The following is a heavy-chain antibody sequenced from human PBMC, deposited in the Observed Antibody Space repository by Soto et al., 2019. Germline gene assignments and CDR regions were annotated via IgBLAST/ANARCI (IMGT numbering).Heavy chain of an antibody. D-gene: IGHD1-26*01. CDR1: GYPVSSGGYS. CDR3: AVRLPWSDYKGVYYGLHV. CDR2: IYHGGNS. V-gene: IGHV4-30-2*01. J-gene: IGHJ6*02. Sequence: SETLSLTCTVSGYPVSSGGYSWSWIRQTPGKGLEWIGCIYHGGNSFYNPSLRSRVTISIDRSKNQFSLDLSSVTAADTAVYYCAVRLPWSDYKGVYYGLHVCGQGTTVTVYS.